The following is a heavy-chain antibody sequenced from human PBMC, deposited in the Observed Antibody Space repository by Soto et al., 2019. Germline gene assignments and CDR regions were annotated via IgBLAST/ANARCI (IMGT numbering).Heavy chain of an antibody. V-gene: IGHV3-21*06. Sequence: EVQLVESGGGLVKPGGSLRLSCVVSGFTFSSYSMNWVRQAPGKGLEWVSSISSGSNYTYYADSVKGRCTISRDNAKNSVYLQMNSLRAEDTALYYCARDFKESQYYYYCMDVWGKGTTVTVSS. CDR3: ARDFKESQYYYYCMDV. J-gene: IGHJ6*03. CDR1: GFTFSSYS. D-gene: IGHD3-10*01. CDR2: ISSGSNYT.